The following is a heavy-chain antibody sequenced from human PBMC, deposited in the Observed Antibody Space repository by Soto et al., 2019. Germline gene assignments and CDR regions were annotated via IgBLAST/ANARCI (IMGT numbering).Heavy chain of an antibody. D-gene: IGHD3-22*01. Sequence: QVQLVESGGGVVQPGRSLRLSCAASGFTFSSYAMHWVRQAPGKRLEWVAVISYDGSNKYYADSVKGRFTISRDNSKNTLYLQMNSLRAEDTAVYYCAREWLLMRAFDYWGQGTLVTVSS. CDR2: ISYDGSNK. V-gene: IGHV3-30-3*01. J-gene: IGHJ4*02. CDR3: AREWLLMRAFDY. CDR1: GFTFSSYA.